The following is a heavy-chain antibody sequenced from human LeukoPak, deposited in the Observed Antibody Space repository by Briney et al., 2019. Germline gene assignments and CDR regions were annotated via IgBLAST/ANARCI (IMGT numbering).Heavy chain of an antibody. CDR3: ARLFEADTEEGYFDY. V-gene: IGHV3-21*01. J-gene: IGHJ4*02. D-gene: IGHD2-21*01. CDR2: ISSSSSYI. CDR1: GFTFSSYS. Sequence: PGGSLRLSCAASGFTFSSYSMNWVRQAPGKGLEWVSSISSSSSYIYYADSVKGRFTISRDNAKNSLYLQMNSLRAEDTAVYYCARLFEADTEEGYFDYWGQGTLVTVSS.